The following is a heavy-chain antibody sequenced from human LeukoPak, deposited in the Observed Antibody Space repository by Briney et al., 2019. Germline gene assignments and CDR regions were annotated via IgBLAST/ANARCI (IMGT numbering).Heavy chain of an antibody. Sequence: GGSLRLSCAASGFXFSSYSMNWVRQAPGKGLEWVSSISSSSYIYYADSVKGRFTVSRDNAKNSLYLQMHSLRAEDTAVYYCARSYSSAWDDAFDIWGQGTMVTVSS. J-gene: IGHJ3*02. CDR1: GFXFSSYS. CDR2: ISSSSYI. CDR3: ARSYSSAWDDAFDI. D-gene: IGHD6-19*01. V-gene: IGHV3-21*01.